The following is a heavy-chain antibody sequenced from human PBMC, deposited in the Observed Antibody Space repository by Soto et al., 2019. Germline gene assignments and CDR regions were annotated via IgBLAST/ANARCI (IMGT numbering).Heavy chain of an antibody. D-gene: IGHD3-10*01. J-gene: IGHJ4*02. V-gene: IGHV3-30*18. CDR2: ISYDGSNK. CDR3: AKDLDLEGTMVY. Sequence: GGSLRLSCAASGFTFSSYGMHWVRQAPGKGLEWVAVISYDGSNKYYADSVKGRFTISRDNSKNTLYLQMNSLRAEDTAVYYCAKDLDLEGTMVYWGQGTLVTVSS. CDR1: GFTFSSYG.